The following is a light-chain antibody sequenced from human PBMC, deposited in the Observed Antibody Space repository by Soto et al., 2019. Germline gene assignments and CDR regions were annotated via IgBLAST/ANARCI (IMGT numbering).Light chain of an antibody. J-gene: IGKJ1*01. CDR1: QSVSSSY. CDR2: GAS. V-gene: IGKV3-20*01. Sequence: IVLTQSPGTLSLSPGARATLSCRASQSVSSSYLAWYQQKPGQPPRLLIYGASSRATGIPDRFSGSGSGTDFTLTISRLEPEDFAVYYCQQYGPSGTFGQGTKVEIK. CDR3: QQYGPSGT.